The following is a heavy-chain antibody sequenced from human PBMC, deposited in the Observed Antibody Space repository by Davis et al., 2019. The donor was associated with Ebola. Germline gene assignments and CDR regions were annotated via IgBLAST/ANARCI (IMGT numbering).Heavy chain of an antibody. Sequence: GESLKISCTASGFTFGDYAMSWVRQAPGKGLEWVGFIRSKAYGGTTEYAASVKGRFTISRDDSKSIAYLQMNSLKTEDTAVYYCIRGFLEWLSTAYYWGQGTLVTVSS. CDR3: IRGFLEWLSTAYY. V-gene: IGHV3-49*04. J-gene: IGHJ4*02. CDR2: IRSKAYGGTT. CDR1: GFTFGDYA. D-gene: IGHD3-3*01.